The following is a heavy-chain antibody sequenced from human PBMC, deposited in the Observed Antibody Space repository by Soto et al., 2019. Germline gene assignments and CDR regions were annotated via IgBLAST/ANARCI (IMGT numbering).Heavy chain of an antibody. CDR2: IIPIFGTA. CDR1: GGTFSSYA. D-gene: IGHD2-2*01. J-gene: IGHJ6*02. V-gene: IGHV1-69*13. Sequence: SVKVSCKASGGTFSSYAISWVRQAPGQGLEWMGGIIPIFGTANYAQKFQGRVTITADESTSTAYMELSSLRSEDTAVYYCARSDIVVVPAAIRTHYYYYGMDVWGQGTTVTVSS. CDR3: ARSDIVVVPAAIRTHYYYYGMDV.